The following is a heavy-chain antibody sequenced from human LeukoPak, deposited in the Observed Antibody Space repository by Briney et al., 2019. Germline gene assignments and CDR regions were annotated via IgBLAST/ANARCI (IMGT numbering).Heavy chain of an antibody. CDR1: GYTFTSYG. CDR2: ISAYNGNT. V-gene: IGHV1-18*04. J-gene: IGHJ6*04. Sequence: ASVKVSCKASGYTFTSYGISWVRQAPGQGLEWVGWISAYNGNTNYAQKLQGRVTMTTDTSTSTAYMELRSLRSDDTAVYYCAVGSGGYCSSTSCPAGYYYYGMDVWGKGTTVTVSS. CDR3: AVGSGGYCSSTSCPAGYYYYGMDV. D-gene: IGHD2-2*01.